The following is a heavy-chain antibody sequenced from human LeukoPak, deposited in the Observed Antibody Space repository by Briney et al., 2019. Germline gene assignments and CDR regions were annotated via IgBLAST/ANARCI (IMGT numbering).Heavy chain of an antibody. J-gene: IGHJ5*02. CDR3: ARDWTMVRGVMAFDP. Sequence: SETLSLTCTVSGGSVSSYYWSWIRQPPGKGLEWIGYIYYSGSTNYNPSLKSRVTISVDTSKNQFSLKLSSVTAADTAVYYCARDWTMVRGVMAFDPWGQGTLVTVSS. CDR2: IYYSGST. V-gene: IGHV4-59*02. CDR1: GGSVSSYY. D-gene: IGHD3-10*01.